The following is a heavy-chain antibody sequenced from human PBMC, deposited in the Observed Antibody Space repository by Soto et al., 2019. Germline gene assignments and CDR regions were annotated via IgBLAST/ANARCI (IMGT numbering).Heavy chain of an antibody. Sequence: PGGSLRLSCAASGFTFSSYSMNWVRQAPGKGLEWVSSISSSSSYIYYADSVKGRFTISRDNAKNSLYLQMNSLRAEDTAVYCCAREGEWLHHDALDIWGQGTMVNVSS. CDR1: GFTFSSYS. D-gene: IGHD5-12*01. CDR3: AREGEWLHHDALDI. CDR2: ISSSSSYI. V-gene: IGHV3-21*01. J-gene: IGHJ3*02.